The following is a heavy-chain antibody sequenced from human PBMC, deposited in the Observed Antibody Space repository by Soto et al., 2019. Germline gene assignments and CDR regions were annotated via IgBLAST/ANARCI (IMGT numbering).Heavy chain of an antibody. Sequence: EVQLVESGGGLVQPGGSLRLSCAASGFTVSSNYMSWVRQAPGKGLEWVSVIYSGGSTYYADSVKGRFTISRDNSKNTLYLQMNSLRAEDTAVYYCARDPTIAASRGYYYYYYGIDVWGQVTTVTVSS. J-gene: IGHJ6*02. CDR2: IYSGGST. V-gene: IGHV3-66*01. D-gene: IGHD6-13*01. CDR3: ARDPTIAASRGYYYYYYGIDV. CDR1: GFTVSSNY.